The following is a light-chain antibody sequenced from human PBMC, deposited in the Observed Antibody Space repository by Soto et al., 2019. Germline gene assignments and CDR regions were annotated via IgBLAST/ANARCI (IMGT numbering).Light chain of an antibody. V-gene: IGLV2-8*01. CDR3: TSYAGGNNV. J-gene: IGLJ1*01. CDR1: SSDVGGYNF. Sequence: QSARTQPPSASGSPGQSVTISCTGTSSDVGGYNFVSWYQQHPGKVPKLMVYEVNQRPSGVPDRFSGSKSGNTASLTVSGLQADDEADYYCTSYAGGNNVFGTGTKLTVL. CDR2: EVN.